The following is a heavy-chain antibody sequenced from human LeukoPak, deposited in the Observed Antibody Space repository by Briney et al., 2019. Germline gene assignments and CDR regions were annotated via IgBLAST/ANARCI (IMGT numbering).Heavy chain of an antibody. CDR2: INHGGST. CDR3: ARGWEYGDYGGYY. Sequence: SETLSLTCAVSGGSFSDSSWTWIRQSPGKGLEWIGDINHGGSTTYNPSLKSRVIISIDTSKSQFSLKMSSVTAADMAVYYCARGWEYGDYGGYYWGQGTLVTVSS. CDR1: GGSFSDSS. D-gene: IGHD4-17*01. V-gene: IGHV4-34*01. J-gene: IGHJ4*02.